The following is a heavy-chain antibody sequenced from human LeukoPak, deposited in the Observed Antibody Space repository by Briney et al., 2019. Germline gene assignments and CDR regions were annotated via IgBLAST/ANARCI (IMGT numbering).Heavy chain of an antibody. J-gene: IGHJ4*02. CDR1: GFTFGDYA. CDR3: AKASTLTGYPTNFDY. Sequence: GGSLRLSCTASGFTFGDYAMSWVRQAPGKGLEWVSAISGSGGSTYYADSVKGRFTISRDNSKNTLYLQMNSLRAEDTAVYYCAKASTLTGYPTNFDYWGQGTLVTVSS. V-gene: IGHV3-23*01. CDR2: ISGSGGST. D-gene: IGHD3-9*01.